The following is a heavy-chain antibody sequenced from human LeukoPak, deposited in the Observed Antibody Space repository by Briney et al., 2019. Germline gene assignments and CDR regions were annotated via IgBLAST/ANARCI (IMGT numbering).Heavy chain of an antibody. CDR1: GYSFTSYW. CDR2: MFPGGSHI. J-gene: IGHJ4*02. D-gene: IGHD6-13*01. Sequence: GESLKISCKGSGYSFTSYWIGWVRQMPGKGLEWMGIMFPGGSHITYSPSFQGQVTISADKSISTAYLQWSSLKASDTAMYYCARPFIAAAGLLGPVDYWGQGTLVTVSS. CDR3: ARPFIAAAGLLGPVDY. V-gene: IGHV5-51*01.